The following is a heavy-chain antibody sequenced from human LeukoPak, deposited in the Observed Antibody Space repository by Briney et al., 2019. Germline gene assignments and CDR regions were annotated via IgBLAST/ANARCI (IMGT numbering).Heavy chain of an antibody. CDR3: ATIAGSSSY. CDR2: IYYSGST. V-gene: IGHV4-59*08. J-gene: IGHJ4*02. D-gene: IGHD6-6*01. Sequence: KSSETLSLTCTVSGGSMSAYYWTWFRQPPGMGPEWIGYIYYSGSTNYNPSLKSRLTISVDTSKNQFSLRLSSVTAADTAVYYCATIAGSSSYWGQGTLVTVSS. CDR1: GGSMSAYY.